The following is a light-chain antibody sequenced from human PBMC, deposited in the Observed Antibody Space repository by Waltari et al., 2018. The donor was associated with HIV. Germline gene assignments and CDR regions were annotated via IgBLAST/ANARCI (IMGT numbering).Light chain of an antibody. Sequence: SFELTQPPSVSVSPGQTASITCSGDNLGNKYTCWYQQKPGQSPVLVLYQDDKRHSGIPERFSGSNSGNTAALTISGTQALDEADYFCQTWDSSTVLFGGGTKLTVL. V-gene: IGLV3-1*01. CDR1: NLGNKY. CDR3: QTWDSSTVL. CDR2: QDD. J-gene: IGLJ2*01.